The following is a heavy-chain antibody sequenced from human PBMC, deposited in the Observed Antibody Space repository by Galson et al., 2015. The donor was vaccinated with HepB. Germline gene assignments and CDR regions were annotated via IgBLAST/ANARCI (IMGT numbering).Heavy chain of an antibody. CDR3: ARDRVYYYDSSGYLHY. CDR1: GGTFSSYA. V-gene: IGHV1-69*04. D-gene: IGHD3-22*01. Sequence: SVKVSCKASGGTFSSYAISWVRQAPGQGLEWMGRIIPILGIANYAQKFQGRVTITADKSTSTAYMELSSLRSEDTAVYYCARDRVYYYDSSGYLHYWGQGTLVTVSS. CDR2: IIPILGIA. J-gene: IGHJ4*02.